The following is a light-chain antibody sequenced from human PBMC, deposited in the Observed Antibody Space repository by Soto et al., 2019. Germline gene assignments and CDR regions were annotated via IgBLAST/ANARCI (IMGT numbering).Light chain of an antibody. CDR2: EVS. J-gene: IGLJ2*01. Sequence: QSALTQPASVSGTPGQSITISCIGSSSNVGGYNFVSWYQQHAGKAPKLMIYEVSNRPSGVSTRFSGSKSGNTASLTISGLQAEEAADYYGFSYRSTGILLFGGGTKLTVL. V-gene: IGLV2-14*01. CDR1: SSNVGGYNF. CDR3: FSYRSTGILL.